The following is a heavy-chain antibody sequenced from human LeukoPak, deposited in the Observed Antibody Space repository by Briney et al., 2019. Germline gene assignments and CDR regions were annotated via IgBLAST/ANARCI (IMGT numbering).Heavy chain of an antibody. D-gene: IGHD1-1*01. CDR3: ARHGRTGYYYYYYMDV. CDR1: GGSFSGYY. J-gene: IGHJ6*03. V-gene: IGHV4-34*01. Sequence: SETLSLTCAVYGGSFSGYYWSWIRQPPGKGREWIGEINHSGSTNYNPSLKSRVTISVDTSKNQFSLKLSSVTAADTAVYYCARHGRTGYYYYYYMDVWGKGTTVTISS. CDR2: INHSGST.